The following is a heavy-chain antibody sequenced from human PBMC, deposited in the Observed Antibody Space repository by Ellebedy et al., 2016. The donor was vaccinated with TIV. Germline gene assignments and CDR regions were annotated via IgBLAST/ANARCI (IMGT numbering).Heavy chain of an antibody. Sequence: GESLKISCAASGFMFSNFRMNWVRQAPGKGLEWISSISGNVQYINYRDSVKGRFITSRDNAKKSLFLQMDSLRAEEPAVYYCARDRGEGRIFSFFDLWGQGTLVTVSS. V-gene: IGHV3-21*01. CDR3: ARDRGEGRIFSFFDL. CDR1: GFMFSNFR. D-gene: IGHD3-16*01. J-gene: IGHJ4*02. CDR2: ISGNVQYI.